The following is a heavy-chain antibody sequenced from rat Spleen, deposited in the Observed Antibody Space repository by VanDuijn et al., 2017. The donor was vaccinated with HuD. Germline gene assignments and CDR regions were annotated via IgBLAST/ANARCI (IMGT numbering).Heavy chain of an antibody. J-gene: IGHJ4*01. CDR2: ITNTGGST. CDR3: TRDVMDA. Sequence: EVQLVESGGGLVQPGRSLKLSCAASGFTFSSFAMAWVRQAPGKGLEWVASITNTGGSTYYPDSVKGRFTISRDNAENTLYLQMNSLRSEDTATYYCTRDVMDAWGQGASVTVSS. V-gene: IGHV5-31*01. CDR1: GFTFSSFA.